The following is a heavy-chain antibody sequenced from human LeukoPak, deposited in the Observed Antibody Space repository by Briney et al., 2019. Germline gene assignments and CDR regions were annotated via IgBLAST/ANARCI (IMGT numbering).Heavy chain of an antibody. CDR3: ARAVYCSSTSCYSLDWFDP. CDR2: IIPILGIA. V-gene: IGHV1-69*04. CDR1: GGTFSSYA. D-gene: IGHD2-2*01. Sequence: ASVKVSCKASGGTFSSYAISWVRQAPGQGLEWMGRIIPILGIANYAQKFQGRVTITADKSTSTAYMELSSLRSEDTAVYHCARAVYCSSTSCYSLDWFDPWGQGTLVTVSS. J-gene: IGHJ5*02.